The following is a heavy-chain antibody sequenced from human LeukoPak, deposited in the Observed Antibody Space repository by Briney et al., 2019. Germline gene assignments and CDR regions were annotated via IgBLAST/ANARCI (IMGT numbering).Heavy chain of an antibody. J-gene: IGHJ3*02. V-gene: IGHV3-66*01. Sequence: GGSLRLSCAASGFTVSSNYMSWVRQAPGKGLEWVSVIYSGGSTYYADSVKGRFTISRDNSKNTLYLQMNSLRAEDTAVYYCARDSLGYCSSTSCYSYAFDIWGQGTMVTVSS. CDR1: GFTVSSNY. CDR2: IYSGGST. D-gene: IGHD2-2*01. CDR3: ARDSLGYCSSTSCYSYAFDI.